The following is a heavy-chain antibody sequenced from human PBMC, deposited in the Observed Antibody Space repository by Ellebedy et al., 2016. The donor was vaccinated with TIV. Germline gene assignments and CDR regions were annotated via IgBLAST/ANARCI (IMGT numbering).Heavy chain of an antibody. D-gene: IGHD2-2*01. V-gene: IGHV4-39*01. Sequence: MPSETLSLTCTASGGSITSSRHYWGWIRQPPGKGLEWIGTIYYTGSGYYNPSLKSRVTIFIDTSKNQFSLKLTSVTAADTAVYYCARLEYQLPNPFEYWGRGTLVSVSS. CDR1: GGSITSSRHY. CDR3: ARLEYQLPNPFEY. CDR2: IYYTGSG. J-gene: IGHJ4*02.